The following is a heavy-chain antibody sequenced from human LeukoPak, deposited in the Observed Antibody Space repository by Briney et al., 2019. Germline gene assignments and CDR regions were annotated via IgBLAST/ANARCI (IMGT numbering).Heavy chain of an antibody. CDR1: GFTFSSHW. CDR3: VRTHSSGYYYFDS. D-gene: IGHD3-22*01. CDR2: IDGDESAT. V-gene: IGHV3-74*01. Sequence: GGSLRLSCAASGFTFSSHWMHWVRQAPGKGLIWVSRIDGDESATYYGDSVKGRFTISRDNAKNTLYLQMNSLRVEDTAVYYCVRTHSSGYYYFDSWGQGTLVTVSS. J-gene: IGHJ4*02.